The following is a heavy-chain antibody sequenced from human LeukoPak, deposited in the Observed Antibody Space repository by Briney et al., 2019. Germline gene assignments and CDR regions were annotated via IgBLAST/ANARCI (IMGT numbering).Heavy chain of an antibody. CDR1: GFTFSSYS. D-gene: IGHD6-6*01. J-gene: IGHJ5*02. V-gene: IGHV3-21*01. Sequence: PGGSLRLSCAASGFTFSSYSMNWVRQAPGKGLEWVSSTSSSSSYIYYADSVKGRFTISRDNAKNSLYLQMNSLRAEDTAVYYCARDRSIAARPNWFDPWGQETLVTVSS. CDR3: ARDRSIAARPNWFDP. CDR2: TSSSSSYI.